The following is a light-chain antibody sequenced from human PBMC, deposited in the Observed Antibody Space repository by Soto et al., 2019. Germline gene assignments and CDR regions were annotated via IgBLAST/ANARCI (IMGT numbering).Light chain of an antibody. V-gene: IGKV4-1*01. Sequence: DIVMTQSPDSLAVSLGERATINCKSSQSVLYSSNNKNYLAWYQQKPGQPPKLLIYWASTRESGVPDRFSGSGYGTDFTLTIRSLQGEDVAVYYCQQYYSTPYTFGQGTKLEIK. CDR2: WAS. CDR1: QSVLYSSNNKNY. J-gene: IGKJ2*01. CDR3: QQYYSTPYT.